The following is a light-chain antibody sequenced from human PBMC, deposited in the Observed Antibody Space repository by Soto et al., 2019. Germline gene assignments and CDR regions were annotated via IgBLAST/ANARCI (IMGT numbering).Light chain of an antibody. V-gene: IGKV1-5*01. J-gene: IGKJ1*01. CDR1: QSISSW. Sequence: DIQMTQSPSTLSASVGDRVTITCRASQSISSWVAWYQQKPVKGPKLLIYDASSLESGVPSRFSGSGSGTEFTLTISSLQPDDFATYYCQQYNSYWTFGQGTKVDIK. CDR3: QQYNSYWT. CDR2: DAS.